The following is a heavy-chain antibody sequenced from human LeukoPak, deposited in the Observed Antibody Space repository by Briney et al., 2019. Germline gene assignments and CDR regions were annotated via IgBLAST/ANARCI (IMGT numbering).Heavy chain of an antibody. D-gene: IGHD3-10*01. CDR2: IKSKNDGGAT. CDR3: ITGLSRVN. J-gene: IGHJ4*02. Sequence: GGSLRLSCAASGFTFSSYWMHWVRQAPGKGLEWVGRIKSKNDGGATDYAAPGKGRFTISRDDSKNTLYLQMNSLKTEDTAVYYCITGLSRVNWGQGTLVTVSS. CDR1: GFTFSSYW. V-gene: IGHV3-15*01.